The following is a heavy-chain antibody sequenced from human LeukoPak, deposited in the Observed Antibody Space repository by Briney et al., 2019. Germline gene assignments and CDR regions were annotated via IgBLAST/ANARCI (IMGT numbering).Heavy chain of an antibody. J-gene: IGHJ6*02. D-gene: IGHD5-18*01. V-gene: IGHV1-69*04. CDR1: GGTFSSSA. Sequence: SVKVSCKTSGGTFSSSAITWVRQAPGQGLEWMGRIIPVVNITRYTRKFQGRVTITADTSTSTVYMELSSLRSEETAVYYCARDQGLTAPPPYGLDVWGQGTTDLVSS. CDR2: IIPVVNIT. CDR3: ARDQGLTAPPPYGLDV.